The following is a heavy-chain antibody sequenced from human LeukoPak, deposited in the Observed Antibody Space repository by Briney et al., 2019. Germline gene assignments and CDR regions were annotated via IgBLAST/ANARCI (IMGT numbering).Heavy chain of an antibody. Sequence: SETLSLTCAVYGGSFSGYYWSWIRQPPGKGLEWIGEINHSGSTNYNPSLKSRVTISVDTSKIQFSLKLSSVTAADTAVYYCARGPYGYYYGSGSRNNWFDPWGQGTLVTVSS. J-gene: IGHJ5*02. D-gene: IGHD3-10*01. CDR3: ARGPYGYYYGSGSRNNWFDP. V-gene: IGHV4-34*01. CDR2: INHSGST. CDR1: GGSFSGYY.